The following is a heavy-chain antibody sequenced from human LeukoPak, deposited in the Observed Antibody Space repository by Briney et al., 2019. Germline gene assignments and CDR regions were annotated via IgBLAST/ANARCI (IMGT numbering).Heavy chain of an antibody. V-gene: IGHV4-34*01. Sequence: SETLSLTCAVYGGSFSGYYWCWIRQPPGKGLEWIGEINHSGSTSYNPSLKSRVTISVDTSKNQFSLKPSSVTAADTAVYYCAITHSSGSPNWFDPWGQGTLVTVSS. CDR2: INHSGST. CDR3: AITHSSGSPNWFDP. CDR1: GGSFSGYY. D-gene: IGHD3-22*01. J-gene: IGHJ5*02.